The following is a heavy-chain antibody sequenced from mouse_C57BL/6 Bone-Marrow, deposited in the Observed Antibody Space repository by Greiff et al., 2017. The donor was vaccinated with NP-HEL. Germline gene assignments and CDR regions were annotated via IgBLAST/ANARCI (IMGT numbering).Heavy chain of an antibody. CDR1: GYTFTDYD. Sequence: QVQLQQSGAELVRPGASVKLSCKASGYTFTDYDINWVKQRHGQGLEWIARIYLGSGNPYYHEKFKGTATLTAEKSSSTAYMQLSSLTSEDSAVYFCAREGGDGYYVGYYAMDYWGHGTSVTVSS. CDR2: IYLGSGNP. J-gene: IGHJ4*01. D-gene: IGHD2-3*01. V-gene: IGHV1-76*01. CDR3: AREGGDGYYVGYYAMDY.